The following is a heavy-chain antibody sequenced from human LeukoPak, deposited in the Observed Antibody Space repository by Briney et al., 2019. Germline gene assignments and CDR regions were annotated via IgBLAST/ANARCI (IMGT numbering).Heavy chain of an antibody. J-gene: IGHJ4*01. Sequence: ASLKGSCKASVYTFTSYGSSWGREAPGQGLEWMGWISAYNSNTNYAQKLQGTVTMTTDTSTSAAYVEQRSLRSDGTAVYYCGGDWHSSSCYDHWGHGTLVTVSS. CDR3: GGDWHSSSCYDH. D-gene: IGHD6-13*01. CDR1: VYTFTSYG. V-gene: IGHV1-18*01. CDR2: ISAYNSNT.